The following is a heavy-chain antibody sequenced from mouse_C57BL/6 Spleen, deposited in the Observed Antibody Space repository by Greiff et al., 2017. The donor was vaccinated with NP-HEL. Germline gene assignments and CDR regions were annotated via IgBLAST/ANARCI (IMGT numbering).Heavy chain of an antibody. CDR2: ISSGSSTI. D-gene: IGHD1-1*01. CDR1: GFTFSDYG. Sequence: DVKLVESGGGLVKPGGSLKLSCAASGFTFSDYGMHWVRQAPEKGLEWVAYISSGSSTIYYADTVKGRFTISRDNAKNTLFLQMTSLRSEDTAMYYCARDGSIYWYFDVWGTGTTVTVSS. CDR3: ARDGSIYWYFDV. J-gene: IGHJ1*03. V-gene: IGHV5-17*01.